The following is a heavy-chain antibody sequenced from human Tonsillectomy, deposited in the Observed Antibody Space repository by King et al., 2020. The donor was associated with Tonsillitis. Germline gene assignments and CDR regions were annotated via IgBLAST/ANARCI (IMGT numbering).Heavy chain of an antibody. V-gene: IGHV5-51*01. Sequence: KGSGYTFTNYWIGWVRQVPGKGLEWMGIIYPADSDTRYSPSFQGQVTISADKSISTAYLQWSSLKASDTSMYYCARLGAVEVAGDPAGDYWGQGTLVTVSS. D-gene: IGHD6-19*01. CDR1: GYTFTNYW. J-gene: IGHJ4*02. CDR3: ARLGAVEVAGDPAGDY. CDR2: IYPADSDT.